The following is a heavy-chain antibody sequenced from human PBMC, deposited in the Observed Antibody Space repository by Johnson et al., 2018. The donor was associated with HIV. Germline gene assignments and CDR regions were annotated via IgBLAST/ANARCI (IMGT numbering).Heavy chain of an antibody. V-gene: IGHV3-33*06. CDR3: AKERRAPRAFDI. CDR2: IWHDGSNK. J-gene: IGHJ3*02. Sequence: QVQLVESGGGVVQPGRSLRLSCAASGVIFSSYGMHWVRQAPGKGLEWVALIWHDGSNKYYADSVKGRFTISRDNSKNTLYLQMNSLRAEDTAVYYCAKERRAPRAFDIWGQGTMVTVSS. CDR1: GVIFSSYG.